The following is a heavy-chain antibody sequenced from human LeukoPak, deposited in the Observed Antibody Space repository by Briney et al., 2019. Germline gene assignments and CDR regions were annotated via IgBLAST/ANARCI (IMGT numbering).Heavy chain of an antibody. J-gene: IGHJ4*02. Sequence: KPSEILSLTCTVSGGSISSYYWSWIRQPPGKGLEWIGYIYYSGSTHYNPSLKSRVTISVDTSKNQFSLELSSVTAADTAVYYCASGPYPAAGTDHQFDYWGQGTLVTVSS. V-gene: IGHV4-59*01. D-gene: IGHD6-13*01. CDR2: IYYSGST. CDR1: GGSISSYY. CDR3: ASGPYPAAGTDHQFDY.